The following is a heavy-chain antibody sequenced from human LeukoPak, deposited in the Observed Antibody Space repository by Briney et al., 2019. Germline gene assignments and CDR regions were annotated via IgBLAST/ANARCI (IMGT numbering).Heavy chain of an antibody. CDR1: GYTFTSYA. V-gene: IGHV7-4-1*02. CDR3: ASITMVRGAEESHNWFDP. J-gene: IGHJ5*02. D-gene: IGHD3-10*01. CDR2: INTNTGNP. Sequence: ASVKVSCKASGYTFTSYAMNWVRQAPGQGLEWMGWINTNTGNPTYGQGFTGRFVFSLDTSVSTAYLQISSLKAEDTAVYYCASITMVRGAEESHNWFDPWGQGTLVTVSS.